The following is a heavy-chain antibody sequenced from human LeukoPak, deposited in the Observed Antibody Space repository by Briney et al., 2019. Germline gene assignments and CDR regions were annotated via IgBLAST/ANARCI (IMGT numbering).Heavy chain of an antibody. CDR3: ARVGRSFDPFYYMDV. J-gene: IGHJ6*03. CDR1: GFTFSSYG. D-gene: IGHD3-10*01. V-gene: IGHV3-30*02. Sequence: PGGSLRLSCAASGFTFSSYGMHWVRQAPGKGLEWVAFIRYDGSNKYYADSVKGRFTISRDNAKNSLYLRMNSLRAEDTAVYYCARVGRSFDPFYYMDVWGKGTTVTVSS. CDR2: IRYDGSNK.